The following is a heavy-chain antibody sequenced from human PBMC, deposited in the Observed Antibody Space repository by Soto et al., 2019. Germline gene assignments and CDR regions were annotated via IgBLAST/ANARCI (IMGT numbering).Heavy chain of an antibody. CDR2: IYYSGST. D-gene: IGHD5-18*01. CDR3: AREGYSYGDIDY. Sequence: PSETLSLTCTVSGGSISSGGYYWSWIRQHPGKGLEWIGYIYYSGSTYYNPSLKSRVTISVDTSKNQFSLKLSSVTAADTAVYYCAREGYSYGDIDYWGQGTLVPVSS. CDR1: GGSISSGGYY. J-gene: IGHJ4*02. V-gene: IGHV4-31*03.